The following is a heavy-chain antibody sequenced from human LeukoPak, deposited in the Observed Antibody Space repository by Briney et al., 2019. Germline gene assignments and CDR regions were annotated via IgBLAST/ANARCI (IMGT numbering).Heavy chain of an antibody. CDR2: IYSSGST. CDR3: ARVGGDYSYYYMDV. D-gene: IGHD2-21*01. V-gene: IGHV4-61*09. CDR1: GDSMNSGSYF. J-gene: IGHJ6*03. Sequence: SETLSLTCTVSGDSMNSGSYFWNWIRQPAGKGLEFIGHIYSSGSTHYNPSLKSRVTISVDTSKNQISLKLSSMTAADTAVYYCARVGGDYSYYYMDVWGKGPRSPSP.